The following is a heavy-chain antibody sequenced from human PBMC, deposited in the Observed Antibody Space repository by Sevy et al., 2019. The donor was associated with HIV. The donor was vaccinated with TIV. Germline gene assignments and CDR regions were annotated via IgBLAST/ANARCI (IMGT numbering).Heavy chain of an antibody. J-gene: IGHJ4*02. CDR1: DGSITSYY. CDR3: ASAYNDFWSGYD. D-gene: IGHD3-3*01. Sequence: SETLSLTCTVSDGSITSYYWTWIRQPPAKELEWIGYIYYSGTTNYNPSLKSRVTISVDTSKNQFSLKLNSVTAADTAVYYCASAYNDFWSGYDWGQGIRVTVSS. V-gene: IGHV4-59*01. CDR2: IYYSGTT.